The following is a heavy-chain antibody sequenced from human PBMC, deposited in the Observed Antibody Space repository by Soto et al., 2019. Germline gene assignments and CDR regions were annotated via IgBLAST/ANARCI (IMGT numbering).Heavy chain of an antibody. CDR2: IIPIFGTA. CDR1: GGTFSSYA. Sequence: QVQLVQSGAEVKKPGSSVKVSRKASGGTFSSYAISWVRQAPGQGLEWMGGIIPIFGTANYAQKFQGRVTITADESTSTAYMELSSLRSEDTAVYYCARGITGTVSYYYGMDVWGQGTTVTVSS. CDR3: ARGITGTVSYYYGMDV. J-gene: IGHJ6*02. V-gene: IGHV1-69*12. D-gene: IGHD1-20*01.